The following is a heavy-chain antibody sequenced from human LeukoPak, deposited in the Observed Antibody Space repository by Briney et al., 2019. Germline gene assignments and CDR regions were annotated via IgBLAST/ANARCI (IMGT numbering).Heavy chain of an antibody. CDR3: ATTRFLHWLLTGENDY. Sequence: GGSLRLSCAASGFTFSSYWMSWVRQALGKGLEWVANIKQDGSEKYYVDSVKGRFTISRDNAKNSLYLQMNSLRAEDTAVYYCATTRFLHWLLTGENDYWGQGILVTVSS. J-gene: IGHJ4*02. V-gene: IGHV3-7*01. D-gene: IGHD3-3*01. CDR2: IKQDGSEK. CDR1: GFTFSSYW.